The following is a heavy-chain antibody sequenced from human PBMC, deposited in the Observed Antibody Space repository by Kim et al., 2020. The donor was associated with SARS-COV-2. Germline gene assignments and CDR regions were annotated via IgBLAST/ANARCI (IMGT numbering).Heavy chain of an antibody. CDR2: VHYSGRT. Sequence: SETLSLTCAVYGGSFNNYYWTWIRQPPGKRLEWIGEVHYSGRTTYSPSLASRVTIPVNTSKSHFSLNLKSVSAADTAVYYCARGPGLVRGMYAMDVWGQGTTVTVSS. V-gene: IGHV4-34*01. J-gene: IGHJ6*02. CDR1: GGSFNNYY. D-gene: IGHD3-10*01. CDR3: ARGPGLVRGMYAMDV.